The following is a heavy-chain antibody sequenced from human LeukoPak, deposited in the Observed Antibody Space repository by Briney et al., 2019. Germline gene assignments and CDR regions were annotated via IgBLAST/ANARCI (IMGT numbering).Heavy chain of an antibody. D-gene: IGHD3-22*01. J-gene: IGHJ4*02. V-gene: IGHV3-30*02. CDR3: AKWRSSGYYLDY. Sequence: TGGSLILSCAASGFTFSSYGMHWVRQAPGKGLEWVAFIRYDGNNKYYADSVKGRFTISRDNSKNTLYLQMNSLRAEDTAVYYCAKWRSSGYYLDYWGQGTLVTVSS. CDR2: IRYDGNNK. CDR1: GFTFSSYG.